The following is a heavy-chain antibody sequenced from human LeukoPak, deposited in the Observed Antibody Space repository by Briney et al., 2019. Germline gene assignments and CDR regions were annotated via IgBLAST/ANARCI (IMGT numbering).Heavy chain of an antibody. J-gene: IGHJ4*02. V-gene: IGHV1-2*02. CDR1: GYTFSGYY. Sequence: GASVKVSCKASGYTFSGYYMHWVRQAPGQGLEWMGWINPNSGGTNYAQKFQGGVTMTRDTSISTAYMELSRLRSDDTAVYYCARVSPGSGPDYWGQGTLVTVSS. CDR3: ARVSPGSGPDY. CDR2: INPNSGGT. D-gene: IGHD3-10*01.